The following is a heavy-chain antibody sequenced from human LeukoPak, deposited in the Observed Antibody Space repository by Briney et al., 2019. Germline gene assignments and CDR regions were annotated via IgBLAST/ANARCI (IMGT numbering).Heavy chain of an antibody. CDR1: GGSISSYY. CDR2: IYTSGTI. Sequence: SETLSLTCTVSGGSISSYYWSWIRQPAGTALEWIGRIYTSGTITYNPSLKRRVTMSVDTSKNQFSLKLSSVTAADTAVYYCARDSGTTGEVKFDPWGQGTLVTVSS. V-gene: IGHV4-4*07. CDR3: ARDSGTTGEVKFDP. J-gene: IGHJ5*02. D-gene: IGHD3-10*01.